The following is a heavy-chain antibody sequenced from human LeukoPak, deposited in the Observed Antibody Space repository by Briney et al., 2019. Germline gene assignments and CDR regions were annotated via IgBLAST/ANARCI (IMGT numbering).Heavy chain of an antibody. J-gene: IGHJ3*02. CDR3: ARGSSRSPRDAFDI. CDR2: ISPSGAST. Sequence: ASVKVSCKASGYTFTSYYMHGVRQAPGQGLEWMGIISPSGASTTYAQNFQGRVTMTRDMSTSTVYKELSSLKSEDTAVYYCARGSSRSPRDAFDIWGQGTMVTVSS. CDR1: GYTFTSYY. V-gene: IGHV1-46*01.